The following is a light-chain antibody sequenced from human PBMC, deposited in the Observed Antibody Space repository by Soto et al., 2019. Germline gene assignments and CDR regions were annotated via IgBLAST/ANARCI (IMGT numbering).Light chain of an antibody. V-gene: IGKV1-33*01. CDR2: DVS. J-gene: IGKJ1*01. CDR3: QQYDYVPRCT. CDR1: QDIRNY. Sequence: DIKMTQYQYSLSASVGDRVTITCQASQDIRNYLNWYQQKPGKAPKLLIYDVSNLQTGVPSRFSGSGSGTDFTFTISNLQPEDFATYYCQQYDYVPRCTFGPGTKVDIK.